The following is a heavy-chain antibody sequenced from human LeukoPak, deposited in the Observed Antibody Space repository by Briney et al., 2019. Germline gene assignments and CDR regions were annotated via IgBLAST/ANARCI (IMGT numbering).Heavy chain of an antibody. CDR3: GRWINSYGYLDY. Sequence: ASVKVSCKASGYTFTSYGISWVRQAPGQGLEWMGWISAYNGNTNYAQKLQGRVTMTTDTSTSTAYMELRSLRSDDTAVYYCGRWINSYGYLDYWGQGTLVTVSS. V-gene: IGHV1-18*01. D-gene: IGHD5-18*01. CDR2: ISAYNGNT. J-gene: IGHJ4*02. CDR1: GYTFTSYG.